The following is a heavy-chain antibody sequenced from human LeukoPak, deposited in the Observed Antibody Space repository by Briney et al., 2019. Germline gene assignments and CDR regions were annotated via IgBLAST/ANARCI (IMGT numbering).Heavy chain of an antibody. CDR3: ARGPNYYYYGMGV. Sequence: PSQTLSLTCTVSGGSISSGGYYWSWIRQHPGKGLEWIGYIYYSGSTYYNPSLKSRVTISVDTSKNQFSLKLSSVTAADTAVYYCARGPNYYYYGMGVWGKGTTVTVSS. CDR1: GGSISSGGYY. CDR2: IYYSGST. V-gene: IGHV4-31*03. J-gene: IGHJ6*04.